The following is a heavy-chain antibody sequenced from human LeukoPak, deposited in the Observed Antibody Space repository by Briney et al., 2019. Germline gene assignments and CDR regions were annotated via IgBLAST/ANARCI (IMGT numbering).Heavy chain of an antibody. Sequence: GASVKVSCKASGGTFSSYAISWVRQAPGQGLEWMGGIIPIFGTANYAQKFQGRVTITTDESTSTAYMELSSLRSEDTAVYYCARAHDYGGNPRAFDIWGQGTMVTVSS. D-gene: IGHD4-23*01. V-gene: IGHV1-69*05. CDR1: GGTFSSYA. CDR3: ARAHDYGGNPRAFDI. CDR2: IIPIFGTA. J-gene: IGHJ3*02.